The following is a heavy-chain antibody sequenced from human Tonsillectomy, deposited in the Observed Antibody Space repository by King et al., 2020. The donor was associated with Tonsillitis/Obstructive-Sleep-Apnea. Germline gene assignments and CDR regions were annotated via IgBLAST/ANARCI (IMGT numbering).Heavy chain of an antibody. CDR1: GFTFDDYA. D-gene: IGHD2-2*02. Sequence: VQLVESGGGLVQPGRSLRLSCAASGFTFDDYAMHWVRQAPGKGLEWVSGISWNSGSIGYADSVKGRFTISRDNAKNSLYLQMNSPRAEDTALYYCAKSYCSSTSCYTDYWGQGTLVTVSS. J-gene: IGHJ4*02. CDR3: AKSYCSSTSCYTDY. V-gene: IGHV3-9*01. CDR2: ISWNSGSI.